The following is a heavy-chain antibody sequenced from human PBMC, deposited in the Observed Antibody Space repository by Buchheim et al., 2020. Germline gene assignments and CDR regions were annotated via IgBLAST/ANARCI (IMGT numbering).Heavy chain of an antibody. CDR2: INHSGNT. CDR3: ARAYYDFWSGYYYSRWFDL. J-gene: IGHJ5*02. CDR1: TGSFSAYY. V-gene: IGHV4-34*01. D-gene: IGHD3-3*01. Sequence: QVQLQQWGAGLLKPSETLSLTCAVYTGSFSAYYWSWIRQPPGKGLEWIGEINHSGNTDYNPSPKSRVTLSADNSKNQFLFKLTSVTAADTAVYYCARAYYDFWSGYYYSRWFDLWGQGTL.